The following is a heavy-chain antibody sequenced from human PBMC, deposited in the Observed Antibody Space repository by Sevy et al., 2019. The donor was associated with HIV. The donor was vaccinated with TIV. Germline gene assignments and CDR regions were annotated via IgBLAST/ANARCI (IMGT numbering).Heavy chain of an antibody. D-gene: IGHD1-26*01. J-gene: IGHJ1*01. V-gene: IGHV3-23*01. CDR3: AKTLVGAPTGGFQH. Sequence: GGSLRLSCAASGFTFSSYAMSWVRQAPGKGLGWVSAISGSGGSTYYADSVKGRFTISRDNSKNTLYLQMNSLRAEDTAVYYCAKTLVGAPTGGFQHWGQGTLVTVSS. CDR1: GFTFSSYA. CDR2: ISGSGGST.